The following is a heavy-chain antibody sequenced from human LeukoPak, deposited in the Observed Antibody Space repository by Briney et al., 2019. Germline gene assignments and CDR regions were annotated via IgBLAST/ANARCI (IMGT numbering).Heavy chain of an antibody. CDR1: GGSINSGSHY. J-gene: IGHJ2*01. CDR3: AALYTPNGVWNWYFDL. V-gene: IGHV4-39*01. Sequence: PETLSLTCTVSGGSINSGSHYWAWVRQTPGKVLEWIGSIYYSGKTNYNPSLKSRATISVDTSESQFSLKLTSVTATDMAVYYCAALYTPNGVWNWYFDLWGRGTLVTVSS. CDR2: IYYSGKT. D-gene: IGHD2-8*01.